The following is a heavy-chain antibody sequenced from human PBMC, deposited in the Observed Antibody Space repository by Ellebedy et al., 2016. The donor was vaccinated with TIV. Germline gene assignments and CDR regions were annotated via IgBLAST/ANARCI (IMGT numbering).Heavy chain of an antibody. CDR3: ASGSRSSGYWRGGFDY. CDR1: GYTFTSYG. Sequence: AASVKGSCKASGYTFTSYGISWVRQAPGQGLEWMGWISAYNGKTNYAQKPQGRVTMTTDPSTSTAYMELRSLRSDDTAVYYCASGSRSSGYWRGGFDYWGQGTLVTVSS. CDR2: ISAYNGKT. J-gene: IGHJ4*02. V-gene: IGHV1-18*01. D-gene: IGHD3-22*01.